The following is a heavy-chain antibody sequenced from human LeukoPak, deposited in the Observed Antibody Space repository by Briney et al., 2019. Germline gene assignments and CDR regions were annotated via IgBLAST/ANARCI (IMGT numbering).Heavy chain of an antibody. CDR1: GDSVSSNSAA. CDR2: THYRSRWYN. D-gene: IGHD1-1*01. Sequence: SQTLSLTCAISGDSVSSNSAAWNWLRQSPSRGLEWLGRTHYRSRWYNDYAVSVKSRITINPDASKNQFSLQLNSVTPEDTAVYYCATGRGGDYFDYWGQGTLVTVSS. J-gene: IGHJ4*02. CDR3: ATGRGGDYFDY. V-gene: IGHV6-1*01.